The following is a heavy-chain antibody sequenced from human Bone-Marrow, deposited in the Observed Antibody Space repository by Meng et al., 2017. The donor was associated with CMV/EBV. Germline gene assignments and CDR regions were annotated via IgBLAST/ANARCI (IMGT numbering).Heavy chain of an antibody. J-gene: IGHJ4*02. CDR3: ARGNVLRFLEWLPSLDY. Sequence: SETLSLTCTVSGGSISSSSYYWGWIRQPPGKGLEWIGYIYYSGSTNYNPSLKSRITISVDTSKNQFSLKLSSVTAADTAVYYCARGNVLRFLEWLPSLDYWGQGTLVTVSS. CDR1: GGSISSSSYY. CDR2: IYYSGST. V-gene: IGHV4-61*05. D-gene: IGHD3-3*01.